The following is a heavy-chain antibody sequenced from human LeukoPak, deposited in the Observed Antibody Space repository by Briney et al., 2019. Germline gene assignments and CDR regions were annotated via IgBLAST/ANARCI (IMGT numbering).Heavy chain of an antibody. CDR3: ATVKYDYGDPVGWFDP. J-gene: IGHJ5*02. CDR2: ISGSAGST. Sequence: GGSLRLSCAASGFIFSTYAMTWVRQAPGKGLEWVSTISGSAGSTNYADSVRGRFTISRDNSKNTLYLLMTSLRADDTAVYYRATVKYDYGDPVGWFDPWGQGTLVTVSS. D-gene: IGHD4-17*01. CDR1: GFIFSTYA. V-gene: IGHV3-23*01.